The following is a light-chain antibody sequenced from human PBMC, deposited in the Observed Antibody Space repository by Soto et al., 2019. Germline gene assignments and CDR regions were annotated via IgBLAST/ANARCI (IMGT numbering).Light chain of an antibody. CDR1: ESIRRS. CDR3: QQYKSWTSIT. CDR2: GAS. V-gene: IGKV3-15*01. J-gene: IGKJ5*01. Sequence: EIVMTQSPATLSVSPGEGATLSCRAGESIRRSLAWYQQKPGQAPRLLIYGASTRATGIPGRFSGSGSGTEFTPPNIRLQAEYFAVYYCQQYKSWTSITFGQGTRLEIK.